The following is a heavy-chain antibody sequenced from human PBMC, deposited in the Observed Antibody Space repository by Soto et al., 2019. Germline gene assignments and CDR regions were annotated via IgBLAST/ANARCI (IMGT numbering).Heavy chain of an antibody. Sequence: GGSLRLSCAASGFTFSNYWMNWVRQAPGKGLEWVANIKEDGSEKYYVDSVKGRFTISRDNSKNSLYLQMNSLRAEDTAVYYCAKGGSGSFYFDYWGQGTLVTVAS. CDR1: GFTFSNYW. V-gene: IGHV3-7*03. CDR2: IKEDGSEK. D-gene: IGHD3-10*01. J-gene: IGHJ4*02. CDR3: AKGGSGSFYFDY.